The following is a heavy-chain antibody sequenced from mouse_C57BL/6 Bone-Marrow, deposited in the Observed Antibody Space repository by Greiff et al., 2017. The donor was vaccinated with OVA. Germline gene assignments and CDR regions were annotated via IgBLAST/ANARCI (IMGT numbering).Heavy chain of an antibody. V-gene: IGHV1-81*01. CDR1: GYTFTSYG. Sequence: VKLLESGAELARPGASVKLSCKASGYTFTSYGISWVKQRTGQGLEWIGEIYPRSGNTYYNEKFKGKATLTADKSSSTAYMELRSLTSEDSAVYFCARGGEIYYYGSSYSYWGQGTTLTVSS. D-gene: IGHD1-1*01. CDR2: IYPRSGNT. CDR3: ARGGEIYYYGSSYSY. J-gene: IGHJ2*01.